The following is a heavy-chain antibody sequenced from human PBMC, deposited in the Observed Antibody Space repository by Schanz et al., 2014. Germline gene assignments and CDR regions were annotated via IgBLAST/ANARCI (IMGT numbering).Heavy chain of an antibody. CDR2: IKGDSSVK. V-gene: IGHV3-7*03. Sequence: VQLVESGGGLVQPGGSLRLSCEGSGFSFSDHWMSWVRQAPGKGLEWVANIKGDSSVKAYVDSVRGRFTLSRDNVKNSVYLQMNSLRVEDTAVYYCARDPNSVNELDYWGQGTLVTVSS. CDR1: GFSFSDHW. CDR3: ARDPNSVNELDY. J-gene: IGHJ4*02. D-gene: IGHD5-12*01.